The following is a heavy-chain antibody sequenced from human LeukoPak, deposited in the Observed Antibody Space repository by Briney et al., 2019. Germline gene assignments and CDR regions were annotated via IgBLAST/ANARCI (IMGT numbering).Heavy chain of an antibody. CDR3: ARTHNWDNWFDP. D-gene: IGHD1-20*01. Sequence: SETLSLTCAVSGYSISSGYYWGWIRQPPGKGLEWIGSIYHSGSTYYNPSLKSRVTISVDTSKNQFSLKLSSVTAADTAVYYCARTHNWDNWFDPWGQGTLVTVSS. J-gene: IGHJ5*02. V-gene: IGHV4-38-2*01. CDR1: GYSISSGYY. CDR2: IYHSGST.